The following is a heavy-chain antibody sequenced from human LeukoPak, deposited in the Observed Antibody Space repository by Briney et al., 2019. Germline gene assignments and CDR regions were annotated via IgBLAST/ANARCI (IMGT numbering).Heavy chain of an antibody. J-gene: IGHJ4*02. D-gene: IGHD3-16*02. Sequence: GASVKVSCKASGGTFSSYAISWVRQAPGQGLEWMGRIIPILGIANYAQKFQGRVTITADKSTSTAYMELSSLRSEDTAVYYCARMGELSLSHYGYWGQGTLVTVSS. CDR3: ARMGELSLSHYGY. V-gene: IGHV1-69*04. CDR1: GGTFSSYA. CDR2: IIPILGIA.